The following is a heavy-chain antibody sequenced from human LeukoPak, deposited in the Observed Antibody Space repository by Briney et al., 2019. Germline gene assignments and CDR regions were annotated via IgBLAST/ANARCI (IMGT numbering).Heavy chain of an antibody. V-gene: IGHV3-64*01. CDR2: ISSNGGST. CDR3: AREGLRFLEWITNDAFDI. Sequence: GGSLRLSCAASGFTFSSYAMHWVRQAPGKGLEYVSAISSNGGSTYYANSVKGRFTISRDNSKNTLYLQMGSLRAEDMAVYYCAREGLRFLEWITNDAFDIWGQGTMVTVSS. D-gene: IGHD3-3*01. J-gene: IGHJ3*02. CDR1: GFTFSSYA.